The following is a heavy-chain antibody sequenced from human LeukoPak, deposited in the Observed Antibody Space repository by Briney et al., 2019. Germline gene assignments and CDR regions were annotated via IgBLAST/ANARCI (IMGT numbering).Heavy chain of an antibody. CDR2: ISSSSSYI. J-gene: IGHJ6*02. V-gene: IGHV3-21*01. Sequence: TGGSLRLSCAASGFTFSSYSMNWVRQAPGKGLEWVSSISSSSSYIYYADSVKGRFTISRDNAKNSLYLQMNSLRAEDTAVYYCARGYSSYVYYYYGMDVWGQGTTVTVSS. CDR3: ARGYSSYVYYYYGMDV. CDR1: GFTFSSYS. D-gene: IGHD4-11*01.